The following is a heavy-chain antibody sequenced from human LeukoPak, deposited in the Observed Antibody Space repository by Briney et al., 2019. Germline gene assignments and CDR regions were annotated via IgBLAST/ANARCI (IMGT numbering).Heavy chain of an antibody. CDR1: GFTFSSYG. J-gene: IGHJ4*02. D-gene: IGHD1-14*01. CDR3: ARDWAHPGSFDY. V-gene: IGHV3-30*03. Sequence: GGSLRLSCAASGFTFSSYGINWVRQAPGKGLEWVAVISYDGTNKYYADSVKGRFTISRDNSKNTLYLQMNSLRTEDAAVYYCARDWAHPGSFDYWGQGTLVTVSS. CDR2: ISYDGTNK.